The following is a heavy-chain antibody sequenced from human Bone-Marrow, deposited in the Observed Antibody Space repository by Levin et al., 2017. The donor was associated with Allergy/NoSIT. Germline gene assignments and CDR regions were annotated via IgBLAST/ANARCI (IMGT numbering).Heavy chain of an antibody. CDR3: ARDSVYYDFWSGYRRGGDYGMDV. J-gene: IGHJ6*02. V-gene: IGHV4-39*07. CDR1: GGSISSSSYY. CDR2: IYYSGST. D-gene: IGHD3-3*01. Sequence: SETLSLTCTVSGGSISSSSYYWGWIRQPPGKGLEWIGSIYYSGSTYYNPSLKSRVTISVDTSKNQFSLKLSSVTAADTAVYYCARDSVYYDFWSGYRRGGDYGMDVWGQGTTVTVSS.